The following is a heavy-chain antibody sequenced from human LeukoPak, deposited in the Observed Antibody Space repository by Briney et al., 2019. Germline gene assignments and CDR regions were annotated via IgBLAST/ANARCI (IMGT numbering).Heavy chain of an antibody. D-gene: IGHD4-17*01. Sequence: ASVKVSCKASGYTFTGYYMHWVRQAPGQGLEWMGRINPNSGGTNYAQKFQGRVTMTRDTSISTAYMELSGLRSDDTAVYYCARDVDDYGDMYYFDYWGQGTLVTVSS. V-gene: IGHV1-2*06. J-gene: IGHJ4*02. CDR2: INPNSGGT. CDR3: ARDVDDYGDMYYFDY. CDR1: GYTFTGYY.